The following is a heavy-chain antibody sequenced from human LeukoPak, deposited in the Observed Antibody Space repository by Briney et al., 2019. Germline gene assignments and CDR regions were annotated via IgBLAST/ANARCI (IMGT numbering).Heavy chain of an antibody. CDR3: ASSHYDSSGYYGGAFDI. CDR1: GGSISSYY. V-gene: IGHV4-59*01. Sequence: SETLSLTCTVSGGSISSYYWSWIRQPPGKGLEWIGYIYYSGSTNYNPSLKSRVTISVDTSKNQFSLKLSSVTAADTAVYYCASSHYDSSGYYGGAFDIWGQGTMVTVSS. D-gene: IGHD3-22*01. CDR2: IYYSGST. J-gene: IGHJ3*02.